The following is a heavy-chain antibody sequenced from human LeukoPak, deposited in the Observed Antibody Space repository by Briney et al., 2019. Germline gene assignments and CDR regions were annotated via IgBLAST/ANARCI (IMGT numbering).Heavy chain of an antibody. V-gene: IGHV5-51*01. Sequence: GESLKISCSGSGYXFTTYWIGWVRQMPGKGLGWMGIIYPGDSDTRYTPSFQGQVTMSADKSINTAYLQWSSLKASDTAMYYCARRQGCSSTSCPPDYWGQGTLVTVSP. CDR1: GYXFTTYW. J-gene: IGHJ4*02. D-gene: IGHD2-2*01. CDR3: ARRQGCSSTSCPPDY. CDR2: IYPGDSDT.